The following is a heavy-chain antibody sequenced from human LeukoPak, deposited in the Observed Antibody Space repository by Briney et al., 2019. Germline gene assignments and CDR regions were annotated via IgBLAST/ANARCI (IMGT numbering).Heavy chain of an antibody. CDR1: GFTFSSYW. J-gene: IGHJ4*02. V-gene: IGHV3-7*01. Sequence: GGSLRLSCAASGFTFSSYWMSWVRQAPGKGLEWVANIKQDGSEKYYVDSVKGRFTISRDNAKNSLYLRMNSLRAEDTAVYYCARDPGVGDPSAIGNWGQGTLVTVSS. CDR2: IKQDGSEK. CDR3: ARDPGVGDPSAIGN. D-gene: IGHD1-26*01.